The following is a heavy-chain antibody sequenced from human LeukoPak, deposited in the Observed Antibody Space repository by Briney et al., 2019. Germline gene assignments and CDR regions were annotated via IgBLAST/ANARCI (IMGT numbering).Heavy chain of an antibody. CDR3: ARVRGEGYKLYYYDYFMDV. V-gene: IGHV1-18*04. Sequence: GASVKVSCKASGYTFTGYYMHWVRQAPGQGLEWMGWISAYNGNTNYAQKLQGRVTMTTDTSTSTAYMELRSLRSDDTAVYYCARVRGEGYKLYYYDYFMDVWGIGTPVTVSS. J-gene: IGHJ6*03. CDR2: ISAYNGNT. CDR1: GYTFTGYY. D-gene: IGHD5-24*01.